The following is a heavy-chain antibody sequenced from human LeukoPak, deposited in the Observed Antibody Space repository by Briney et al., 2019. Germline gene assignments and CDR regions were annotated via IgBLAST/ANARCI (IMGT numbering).Heavy chain of an antibody. Sequence: SVKVSCKASGGTFSSYAISWVRQAPGQGLEWMGGIIPIFGTANYAQKFQGRVTITTDESTSTAYMELSSLRSEDTAVYYCARGGSSWYRGYYYYGMDVWGQGTTVTVSS. CDR3: ARGGSSWYRGYYYYGMDV. CDR1: GGTFSSYA. CDR2: IIPIFGTA. J-gene: IGHJ6*02. D-gene: IGHD6-13*01. V-gene: IGHV1-69*05.